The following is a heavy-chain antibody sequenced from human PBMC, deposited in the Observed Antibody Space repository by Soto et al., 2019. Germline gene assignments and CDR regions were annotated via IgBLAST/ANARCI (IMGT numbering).Heavy chain of an antibody. J-gene: IGHJ5*02. Sequence: GGSLRLSCAASGFTFSNAWMSWVRQAPGKGLEWVGRIKSKTDGGTTDYAAPVKGRFTISRDDSKNTLYLQMNSLTTEDTAVYYSSATFPEATFDPWGQGTRVTVSS. V-gene: IGHV3-15*01. D-gene: IGHD1-26*01. CDR3: SATFPEATFDP. CDR2: IKSKTDGGTT. CDR1: GFTFSNAW.